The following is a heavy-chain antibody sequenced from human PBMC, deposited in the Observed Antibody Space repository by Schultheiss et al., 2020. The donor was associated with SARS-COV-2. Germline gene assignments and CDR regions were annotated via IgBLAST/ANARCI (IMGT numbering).Heavy chain of an antibody. V-gene: IGHV1-58*01. CDR2: IVVGSGNT. Sequence: SVKVSCKASGFTFTSSAVQWVRQARGQRLEWIGWIVVGSGNTNYAQKFQERVTITRDMSTSTAYMELSSLRSEDTAVYYCARDRYDFWSGYVSYWYFDLWGRGTLVTVSS. D-gene: IGHD3-3*01. J-gene: IGHJ2*01. CDR1: GFTFTSSA. CDR3: ARDRYDFWSGYVSYWYFDL.